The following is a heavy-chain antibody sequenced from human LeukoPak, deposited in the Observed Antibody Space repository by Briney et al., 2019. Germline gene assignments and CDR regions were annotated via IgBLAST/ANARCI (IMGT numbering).Heavy chain of an antibody. CDR2: MYTGGGR. D-gene: IGHD2-21*02. V-gene: IGHV3-66*01. Sequence: GGSLRLSCAASGFSVSNYYMSWVRQPPGKGLEWVSVMYTGGGRYYGDSVKGRFTIARDNSKNTVFLQMNSLRVEDTALYYCTRGQSYCGADCYSDWGQGTLVTVSS. CDR3: TRGQSYCGADCYSD. CDR1: GFSVSNYY. J-gene: IGHJ4*02.